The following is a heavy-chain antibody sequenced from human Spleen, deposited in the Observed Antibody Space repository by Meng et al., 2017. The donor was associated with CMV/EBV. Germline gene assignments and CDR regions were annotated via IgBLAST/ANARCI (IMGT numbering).Heavy chain of an antibody. V-gene: IGHV3-30-3*02. CDR3: AKSLGNYSSSSNGAFDI. CDR2: ISYDGTDQ. CDR1: GFTFRTHS. J-gene: IGHJ3*02. Sequence: GESLKISCMVSGFTFRTHSMHWVRQAPGKGLEWVALISYDGTDQKYADSVRGRFTISRDNSKNTLYLQMNSLRAEDTAVYYCAKSLGNYSSSSNGAFDIWGQGTMVTVSS. D-gene: IGHD6-6*01.